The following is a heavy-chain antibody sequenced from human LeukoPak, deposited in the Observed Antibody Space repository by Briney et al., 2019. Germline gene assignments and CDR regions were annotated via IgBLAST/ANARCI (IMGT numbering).Heavy chain of an antibody. V-gene: IGHV1-2*02. CDR2: INPNSGGT. J-gene: IGHJ1*01. CDR1: GYTFTGYY. CDR3: ARAKLDDCGGVCDQYFQH. D-gene: IGHD2-21*02. Sequence: ASVNVSCKASGYTFTGYYMHWVRQAPAQGLEWMGWINPNSGGTNFAQKFQGRVTLTRDTSINTAYMEVSSLRSDDTAVYYCARAKLDDCGGVCDQYFQHWGQGTLATVSS.